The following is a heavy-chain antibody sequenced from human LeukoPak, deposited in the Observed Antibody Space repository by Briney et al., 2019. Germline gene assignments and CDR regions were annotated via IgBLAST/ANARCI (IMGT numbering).Heavy chain of an antibody. D-gene: IGHD3-10*01. V-gene: IGHV3-7*03. CDR2: IKQDGSEK. J-gene: IGHJ4*02. Sequence: GGSLRLSCAASGFTFSNAWMSWVRQAPGKGLEWVANIKQDGSEKYYVDSVKGRFTISRDNAKNSLYLQMNSLRAEDTAVYYCTTTSIPPSITMVRGAFDYWGQGTLVTVSS. CDR3: TTTSIPPSITMVRGAFDY. CDR1: GFTFSNAW.